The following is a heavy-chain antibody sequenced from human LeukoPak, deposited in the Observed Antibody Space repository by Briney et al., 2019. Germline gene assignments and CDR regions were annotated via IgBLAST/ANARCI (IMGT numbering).Heavy chain of an antibody. CDR2: FSYSGTT. D-gene: IGHD3-9*01. CDR3: ARDYDVLTAYPPTQLFDP. V-gene: IGHV4-59*12. CDR1: GNSISFYY. Sequence: SETLSLTCTVSGNSISFYYWSWIRQPPGKGLEWMGDFSYSGTTDYNPSLKSRVTISVDTSKNQFSLKLNSVTAADTAVYYCARDYDVLTAYPPTQLFDPWGQGTLVTVSS. J-gene: IGHJ5*02.